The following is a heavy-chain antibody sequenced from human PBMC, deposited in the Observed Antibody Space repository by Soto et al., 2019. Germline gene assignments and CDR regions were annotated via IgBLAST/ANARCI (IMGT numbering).Heavy chain of an antibody. CDR2: ISYDGSNK. CDR3: ARYIVVVTATSAFDI. Sequence: QVQLVESGGGVVQPGRSLRLSCAASGFTFSSYAMHWVRQAPGKGLEWVAVISYDGSNKYYADSVKGRFTISRDNSKNTLHLQMNSLRAEDTAVYYCARYIVVVTATSAFDIWGQGTMVTVSS. J-gene: IGHJ3*02. V-gene: IGHV3-30-3*01. CDR1: GFTFSSYA. D-gene: IGHD2-21*02.